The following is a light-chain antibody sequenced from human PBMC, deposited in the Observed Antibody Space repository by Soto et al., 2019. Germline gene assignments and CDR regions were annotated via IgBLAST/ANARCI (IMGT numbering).Light chain of an antibody. Sequence: EIVLTQSPVTLSLSPGDRATLSCRASQSVRTYLAWYQVKPGQAPRLLIYDASRRASGVTARFSGSGAGTDFTLTIISLAPEDFALYYCQQRNTWPPIPFGQGKRRDIK. CDR3: QQRNTWPPIP. CDR1: QSVRTY. CDR2: DAS. J-gene: IGKJ5*01. V-gene: IGKV3-11*01.